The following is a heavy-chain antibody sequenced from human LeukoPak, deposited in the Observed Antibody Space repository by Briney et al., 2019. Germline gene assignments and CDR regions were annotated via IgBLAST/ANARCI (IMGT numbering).Heavy chain of an antibody. V-gene: IGHV4-39*07. Sequence: SETLSLTCTVSGGSISSSSYYWGWIRQPPGKGLEWIGSIYYSGSTYHNPSLKSRVTISVDTSKNQFSLKLSSVTAADTAVYYCARVVDILTGYHSLDYWGQGTLVTVSS. CDR3: ARVVDILTGYHSLDY. D-gene: IGHD3-9*01. CDR1: GGSISSSSYY. J-gene: IGHJ4*02. CDR2: IYYSGST.